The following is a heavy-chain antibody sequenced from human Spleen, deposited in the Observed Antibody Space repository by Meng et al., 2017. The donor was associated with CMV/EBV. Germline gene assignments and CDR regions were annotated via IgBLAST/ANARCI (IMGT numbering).Heavy chain of an antibody. CDR2: IYYSGST. CDR3: ARGRGVPDD. J-gene: IGHJ4*02. V-gene: IGHV4-59*01. CDR1: GGSISSYY. Sequence: SETLSLTCTVSGGSISSYYWSWIRQPPGKGLEWIGYIYYSGSTNYNPFLKSRVTISVDTSKNQFSLKLRSVTAADTAVYYCARGRGVPDDWGQGTLVTVSS.